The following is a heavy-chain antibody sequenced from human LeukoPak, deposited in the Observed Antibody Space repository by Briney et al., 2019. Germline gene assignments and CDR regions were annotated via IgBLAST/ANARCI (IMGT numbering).Heavy chain of an antibody. CDR3: ARDGPYIAAAGTPIY. D-gene: IGHD6-13*01. J-gene: IGHJ4*02. CDR1: GGTFSSYA. CDR2: IIPIFGTA. V-gene: IGHV1-69*13. Sequence: ASVKVSCKASGGTFSSYAISWVRQAPGQGLEWMGGIIPIFGTANYAQKFQGRVTITADESTSTAYMELSSLRSEDTAVYYCARDGPYIAAAGTPIYWGQGTLVTVSS.